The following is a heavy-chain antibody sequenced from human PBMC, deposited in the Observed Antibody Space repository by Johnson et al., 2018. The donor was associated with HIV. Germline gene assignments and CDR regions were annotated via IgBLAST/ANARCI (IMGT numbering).Heavy chain of an antibody. CDR3: KISSSTGFEF. D-gene: IGHD6-6*01. CDR2: ISGSGGST. V-gene: IGHV3-23*04. CDR1: GFTFSSYV. Sequence: VQLVESGGGVVQPGRSLRLSCAVSGFTFSSYVMTWVRQAPGKGLAWVSAISGSGGSTYYADSVKGRFTISRDNFKNTLYLQMNSLRAEDTAVYYCKISSSTGFEFWGQGTMVTVSS. J-gene: IGHJ3*01.